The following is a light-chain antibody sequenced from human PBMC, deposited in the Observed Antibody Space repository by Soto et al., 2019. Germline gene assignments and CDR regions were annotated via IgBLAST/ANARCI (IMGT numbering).Light chain of an antibody. CDR3: QQYGSSPGIT. CDR1: QSVSSSY. V-gene: IGKV3-20*01. J-gene: IGKJ5*01. CDR2: GAS. Sequence: EIVLTQSPGTLSLSPGERATLSCRASQSVSSSYLAWYQQKPGQAPRLLIYGASGRATGIPDRFSGSGSGTDFTLTISRLEPEDFAVYNCQQYGSSPGITFGQGTRLEIK.